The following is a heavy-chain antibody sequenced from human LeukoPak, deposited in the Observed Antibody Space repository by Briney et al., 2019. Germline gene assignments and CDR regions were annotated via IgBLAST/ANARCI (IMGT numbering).Heavy chain of an antibody. Sequence: PGGSLRLSCAASGFTFSDYWMHWVRQAPGKGLVWVSRINSDESSKTYADSVKGRFTISRDNAKNTLYLQMNSLRAEDTAVYYCVRGPKQWLAYWGQGTLVTVSS. D-gene: IGHD6-19*01. V-gene: IGHV3-74*01. J-gene: IGHJ4*02. CDR2: INSDESSK. CDR3: VRGPKQWLAY. CDR1: GFTFSDYW.